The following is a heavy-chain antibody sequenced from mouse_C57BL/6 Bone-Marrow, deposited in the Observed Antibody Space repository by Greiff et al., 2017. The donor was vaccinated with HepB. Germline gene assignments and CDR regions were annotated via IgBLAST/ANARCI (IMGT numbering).Heavy chain of an antibody. CDR1: GYTFTSYW. V-gene: IGHV1-72*01. CDR2: IDPNSGGT. D-gene: IGHD2-1*01. J-gene: IGHJ3*01. Sequence: QVQLQQPGAELVKPGASVKLSCKASGYTFTSYWMHWVKQRPGRGLEWIGRIDPNSGGTKYNEKFKSKATLTVDKPSSTAYMQLSSLTSGDSAVYYCARSRGYGKYPAWFAYWGQGTLVTVSA. CDR3: ARSRGYGKYPAWFAY.